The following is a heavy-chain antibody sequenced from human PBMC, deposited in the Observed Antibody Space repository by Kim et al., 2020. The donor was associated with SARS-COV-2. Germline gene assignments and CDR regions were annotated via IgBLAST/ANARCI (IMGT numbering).Heavy chain of an antibody. Sequence: YAPNFRDRLTMTEDTSPDTAYMELSSLRSDDTAVYYCATSGNWNDLSDLDSWGQGTLVTVSS. CDR3: ATSGNWNDLSDLDS. D-gene: IGHD1-1*01. J-gene: IGHJ4*02. V-gene: IGHV1-24*01.